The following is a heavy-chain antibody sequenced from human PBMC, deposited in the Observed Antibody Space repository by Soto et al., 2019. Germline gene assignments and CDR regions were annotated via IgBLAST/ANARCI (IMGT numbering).Heavy chain of an antibody. Sequence: VQLVESGGDLVKPGGSLRLSCTASGFTFYNTWMSWVRPAPGKGLEWVGSVQSKTDGGATDYTAPVKGRFTISRDDSQNTLYLQMNSLQTDDTAVYYCTTDRRSGYDPQFDFWGQGTLVTVSS. J-gene: IGHJ4*02. CDR3: TTDRRSGYDPQFDF. V-gene: IGHV3-15*01. D-gene: IGHD5-12*01. CDR2: VQSKTDGGAT. CDR1: GFTFYNTW.